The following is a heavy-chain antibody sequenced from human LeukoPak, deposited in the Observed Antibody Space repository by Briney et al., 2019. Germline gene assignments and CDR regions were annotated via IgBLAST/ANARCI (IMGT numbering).Heavy chain of an antibody. D-gene: IGHD6-19*01. Sequence: GAPVKVSCKASGYTFTNYAIHWVRQAPGQRLEWMGWINAGNGDTKYSQKFQGRVTITRDTSASTAYMDLSSLRSEDTAVYYCARDPLSGWHDYWGQGTLVTVSS. J-gene: IGHJ4*02. CDR3: ARDPLSGWHDY. CDR2: INAGNGDT. V-gene: IGHV1-3*01. CDR1: GYTFTNYA.